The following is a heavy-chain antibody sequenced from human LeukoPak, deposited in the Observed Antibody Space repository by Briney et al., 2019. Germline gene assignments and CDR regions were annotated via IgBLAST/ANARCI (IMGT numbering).Heavy chain of an antibody. CDR2: INHSGST. CDR1: GGSFSGYY. V-gene: IGHV4-34*01. J-gene: IGHJ4*02. CDR3: ARYGSGWFGIDY. Sequence: SETLSLTCGVYGGSFSGYYWSWIRQPPGKGLEWIGEINHSGSTNYNPSLKSRVTISVDTSKNQFSLKLSSVTAADTAVYYCARYGSGWFGIDYWGQGTLVTVSS. D-gene: IGHD6-19*01.